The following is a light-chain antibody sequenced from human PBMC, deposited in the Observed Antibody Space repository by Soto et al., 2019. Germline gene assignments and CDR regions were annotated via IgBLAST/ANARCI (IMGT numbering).Light chain of an antibody. CDR2: GAS. Sequence: EMVLTQSPGTLSLSPGERATLSCRASQSVSSSYLAWYQQKPGQAPGLLIYGASSRATGIPDRFSGSGSGTDFNLTISRREPEDFAVYYCQHYGSSTWTFGQGTKVEIK. V-gene: IGKV3-20*01. CDR3: QHYGSSTWT. J-gene: IGKJ1*01. CDR1: QSVSSSY.